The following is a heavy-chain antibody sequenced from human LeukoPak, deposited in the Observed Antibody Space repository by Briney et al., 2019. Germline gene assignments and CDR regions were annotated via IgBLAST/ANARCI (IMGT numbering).Heavy chain of an antibody. D-gene: IGHD3-22*01. J-gene: IGHJ4*02. Sequence: SVKVSCKASGGTFSSYAISWVRQAPGQGPEWMGRIIPIFGTANYAQKFQGRVTITTDESTSTAYMGLSSLRSEDTAVYYCARGDQFLYYYDSNPFDYWGQGTLVTVSS. V-gene: IGHV1-69*05. CDR1: GGTFSSYA. CDR3: ARGDQFLYYYDSNPFDY. CDR2: IIPIFGTA.